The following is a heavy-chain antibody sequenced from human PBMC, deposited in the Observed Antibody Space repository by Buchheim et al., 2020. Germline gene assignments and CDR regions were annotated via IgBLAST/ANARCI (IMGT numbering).Heavy chain of an antibody. V-gene: IGHV3-66*01. J-gene: IGHJ4*02. CDR2: IYANGNR. CDR3: ARELSF. Sequence: EVQLVESGGSLVQPGGSLTLSCAAYGFAVNNYYMIWVRQAPGKGLEWVSIIYANGNRYYADSVKDRFIISRDNSKNILFLQMSSLRADDTAIYFCARELSFWGQG. CDR1: GFAVNNYY.